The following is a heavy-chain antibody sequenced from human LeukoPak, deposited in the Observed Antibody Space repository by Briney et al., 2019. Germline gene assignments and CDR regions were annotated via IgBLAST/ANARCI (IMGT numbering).Heavy chain of an antibody. V-gene: IGHV3-15*01. D-gene: IGHD3-9*01. CDR2: IKSKTDGGTT. CDR3: TTEAYYDILTGKYYFDY. J-gene: IGHJ4*02. CDR1: GFTFSNAW. Sequence: GGSPRLSCAASGFTFSNAWMSWVRQAPGKGLEWVGRIKSKTDGGTTDYAAPVKGRFTISRDDSKNTLYLQMNSLKTEDTAVYYCTTEAYYDILTGKYYFDYWGQGTLVTVSS.